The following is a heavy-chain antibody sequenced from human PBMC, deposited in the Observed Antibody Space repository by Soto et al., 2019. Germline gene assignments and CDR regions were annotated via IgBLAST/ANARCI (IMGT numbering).Heavy chain of an antibody. CDR3: ARGLMLRYTDWLEP. V-gene: IGHV4-59*01. J-gene: IGHJ5*02. D-gene: IGHD3-9*01. Sequence: QVQLQESGPGLVKPSETLSLTCTVSGGSISNYYWSWIRQPPGKGLEWIGHIYNSESTNYNPSLKSRVTISVDTSKNQFSLKLSSVTAADTAVYYCARGLMLRYTDWLEPWGQGTLVTVSS. CDR1: GGSISNYY. CDR2: IYNSEST.